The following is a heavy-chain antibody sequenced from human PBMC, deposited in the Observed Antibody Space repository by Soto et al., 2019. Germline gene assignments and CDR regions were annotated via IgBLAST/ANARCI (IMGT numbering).Heavy chain of an antibody. CDR1: GFTFSSYA. Sequence: GGSLRLSCAASGFTFSSYAMHWVRQAPGKGLEWVAVISYDGSNKYYADSVKGRFTISRDNSKNTLYLQMNSLRAEDTAVYYCARDMLHGLGVVINYGMDVWGQGTTVTV. V-gene: IGHV3-30-3*01. D-gene: IGHD3-3*01. CDR2: ISYDGSNK. J-gene: IGHJ6*02. CDR3: ARDMLHGLGVVINYGMDV.